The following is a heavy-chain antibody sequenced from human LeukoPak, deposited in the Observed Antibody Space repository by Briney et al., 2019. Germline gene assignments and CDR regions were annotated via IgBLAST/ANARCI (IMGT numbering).Heavy chain of an antibody. CDR1: GFTFYTYG. V-gene: IGHV3-64*01. CDR2: IGPDGGTT. J-gene: IGHJ4*02. CDR3: ARGAQLTDY. D-gene: IGHD6-13*01. Sequence: PGGSLRLSCAASGFTFYTYGMHWVRQAPGKGLEYVSGIGPDGGTTYYANSVKDRFTISRDNSKSMVYLQMGSLTADDMAVYYCARGAQLTDYWGQGTLVTVSS.